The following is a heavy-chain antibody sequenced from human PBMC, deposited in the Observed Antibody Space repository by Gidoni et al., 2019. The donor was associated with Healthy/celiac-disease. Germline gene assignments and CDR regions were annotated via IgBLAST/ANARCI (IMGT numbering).Heavy chain of an antibody. CDR1: GFPYTSSA. J-gene: IGHJ6*02. CDR3: AADQGSSGLYYYYYGMDV. V-gene: IGHV1-58*02. CDR2: IVVGSGNT. Sequence: QMQLVQSGPEVTQPGASVKVPCKASGFPYTSSAMQWVRQARGHRLEWIGWIVVGSGNTNSEQKYQESVTITRDMSTSTAYMERSSLRSEDTAVYYCAADQGSSGLYYYYYGMDVWGQGTTVTVSS. D-gene: IGHD6-6*01.